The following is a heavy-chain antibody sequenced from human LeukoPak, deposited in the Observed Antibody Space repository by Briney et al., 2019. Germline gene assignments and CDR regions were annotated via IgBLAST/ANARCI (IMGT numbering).Heavy chain of an antibody. CDR2: IIPIFGTA. Sequence: ASVKVSCKASGGTFSSYAISWVRQAPGQGLEWMGGIIPIFGTANYAQKFQGRVTITADESTSTAYMELSSLRSGDTAVYYCARADYDFWSGYSKNYYYGMDVWGQGTTVTVSS. CDR3: ARADYDFWSGYSKNYYYGMDV. CDR1: GGTFSSYA. V-gene: IGHV1-69*13. D-gene: IGHD3-3*01. J-gene: IGHJ6*02.